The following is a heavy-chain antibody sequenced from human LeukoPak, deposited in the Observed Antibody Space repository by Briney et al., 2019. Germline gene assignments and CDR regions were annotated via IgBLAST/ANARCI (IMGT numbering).Heavy chain of an antibody. CDR3: ARYSRNDAFDI. D-gene: IGHD2-15*01. J-gene: IGHJ3*02. CDR2: ISGSTGST. V-gene: IGHV3-23*01. CDR1: GFTFSSYG. Sequence: PGGTLRLSCAASGFTFSSYGMSWVRQAPGKGLEWVSGISGSTGSTYYADSVKGRFTVSRDNSKNTLYLQMNSLRAEDTAVYYCARYSRNDAFDIWGQGTMVTVSS.